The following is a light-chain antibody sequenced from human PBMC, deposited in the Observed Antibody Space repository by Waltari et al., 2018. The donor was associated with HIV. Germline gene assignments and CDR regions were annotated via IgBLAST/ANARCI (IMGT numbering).Light chain of an antibody. V-gene: IGLV2-14*03. CDR1: TSDVGGYNY. CDR2: DVS. Sequence: QSALTQPASVSGSPGQSLTISCTGTTSDVGGYNYVSWYQQHPGKAPRFIIYDVSNRPSGVSDRFSGSKSGNTASLTISGLQAEDEADYFCSSYRNSTFYVFGNGTKVTVL. CDR3: SSYRNSTFYV. J-gene: IGLJ1*01.